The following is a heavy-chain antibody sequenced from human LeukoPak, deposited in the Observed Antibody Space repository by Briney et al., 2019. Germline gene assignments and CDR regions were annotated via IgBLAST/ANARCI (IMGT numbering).Heavy chain of an antibody. CDR2: ISYDGSNK. CDR3: ARRRRFGELFDY. J-gene: IGHJ4*02. V-gene: IGHV3-30*04. CDR1: GFTFSSYA. D-gene: IGHD3-10*01. Sequence: GGSLRLSCAASGFTFSSYAMHWVRQAPGKGLEWVAVISYDGSNKYYADSVKGRFTISRDNSKNTLYLQMNSLRAEDTAVYYCARRRRFGELFDYWGQGTLVTVSS.